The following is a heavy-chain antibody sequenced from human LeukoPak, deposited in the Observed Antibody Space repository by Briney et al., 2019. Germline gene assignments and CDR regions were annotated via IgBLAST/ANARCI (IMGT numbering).Heavy chain of an antibody. Sequence: GGSLRLSCAASGFTFSSYSMNWVRQAPGKGLEWVSTIYSTGKTYYADSVKGRFTISRDNSKNTVFLQMNSLRGEDTAVYYCARSLSGDGYYGMDVWGQGTTVTVSS. V-gene: IGHV3-66*01. CDR2: IYSTGKT. D-gene: IGHD1-26*01. J-gene: IGHJ6*02. CDR3: ARSLSGDGYYGMDV. CDR1: GFTFSSYS.